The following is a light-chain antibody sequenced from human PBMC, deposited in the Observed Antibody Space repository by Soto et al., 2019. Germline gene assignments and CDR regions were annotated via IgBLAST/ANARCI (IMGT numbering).Light chain of an antibody. CDR2: GAS. Sequence: EIVMTQSPAALSVSPGERATLSCRASQSVGRNLAWYQQKPCQARMRLLYGASTRATGIAARFSGSESGTELTHTISSLQSAEFAGYYCEHYNNWPRRTFGQWTPVE. V-gene: IGKV3-15*01. J-gene: IGKJ1*01. CDR1: QSVGRN. CDR3: EHYNNWPRRT.